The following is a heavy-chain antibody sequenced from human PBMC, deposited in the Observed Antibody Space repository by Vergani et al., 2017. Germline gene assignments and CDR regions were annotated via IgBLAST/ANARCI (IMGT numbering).Heavy chain of an antibody. J-gene: IGHJ6*03. CDR1: GFTFSSYG. D-gene: IGHD3-3*01. CDR2: IWYDGSNK. Sequence: LVESGGGVVQPGGSLRLSCAASGFTFSSYGMHWVRQAPGKGLEWVAVIWYDGSNKYYADSVKGRFTISRDNSKNTLYLQMNSLRAEDTAVYYCARGNYDFWSGAYMDVWGKGTTVTVSS. V-gene: IGHV3-33*01. CDR3: ARGNYDFWSGAYMDV.